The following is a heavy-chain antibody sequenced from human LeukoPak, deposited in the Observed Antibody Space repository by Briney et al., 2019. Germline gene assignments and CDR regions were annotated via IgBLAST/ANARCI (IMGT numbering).Heavy chain of an antibody. Sequence: ASVKVSCKASGYTFTGWFVHWVRQAPGQGLEWMGWINPNNGDTDYARKFQGRVTMTRDTSINTAYMELSSLRSDDTALYYCARGRAFMAVAGTLFEYWGQGTLVTLSS. CDR1: GYTFTGWF. D-gene: IGHD6-19*01. CDR3: ARGRAFMAVAGTLFEY. CDR2: INPNNGDT. J-gene: IGHJ4*02. V-gene: IGHV1-2*02.